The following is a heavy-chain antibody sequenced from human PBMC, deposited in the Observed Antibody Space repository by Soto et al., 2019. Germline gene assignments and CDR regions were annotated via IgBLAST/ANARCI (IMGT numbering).Heavy chain of an antibody. J-gene: IGHJ4*02. CDR3: AGVDTAMCFDY. CDR1: GGSISSYY. Sequence: SETLSLTCTVSGGSISSYYWSWIRQSPRKGLEWIGYMYYSGSTNYNPSLKSRVTISIDTSRNQFSLKLSSVTAADTAVYYCAGVDTAMCFDYWGQGTLVTVSS. V-gene: IGHV4-59*01. D-gene: IGHD5-18*01. CDR2: MYYSGST.